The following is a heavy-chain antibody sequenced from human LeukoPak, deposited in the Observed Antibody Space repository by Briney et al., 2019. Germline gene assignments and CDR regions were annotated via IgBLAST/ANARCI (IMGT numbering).Heavy chain of an antibody. J-gene: IGHJ5*02. V-gene: IGHV1-2*02. D-gene: IGHD1-26*01. CDR1: GYTFTAYY. CDR3: ARDNSVGDNAWWFDP. CDR2: INPNSGGT. Sequence: ASVKVSCKASGYTFTAYYIHWLRQAPGQGLEWVGWINPNSGGTKSSQKFQGRVTMTADTSISTAYMELSRLRSEDTAIYYCARDNSVGDNAWWFDPWGQGTLVTVSS.